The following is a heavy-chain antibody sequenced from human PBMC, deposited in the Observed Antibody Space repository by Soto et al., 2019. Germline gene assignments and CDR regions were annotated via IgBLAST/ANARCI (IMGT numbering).Heavy chain of an antibody. D-gene: IGHD3-22*01. CDR2: VRKSDYT. CDR1: GFTFNNYG. Sequence: GGSLRLSCSVSGFTFNNYGINWVRQAPGRGLEWVSSVRKSDYTYYSDSVKSRFTISRDNAKNSVSLQMNSLRVEDTAVYYCAREDSIIIPAVSAFWGPGALVTVSS. CDR3: AREDSIIIPAVSAF. V-gene: IGHV3-21*01. J-gene: IGHJ4*02.